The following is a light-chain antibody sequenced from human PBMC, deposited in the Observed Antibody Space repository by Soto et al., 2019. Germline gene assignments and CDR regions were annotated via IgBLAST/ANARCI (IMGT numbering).Light chain of an antibody. V-gene: IGKV1D-13*01. J-gene: IGKJ4*01. CDR3: LQFNNYPRT. CDR1: QGISSA. Sequence: AIQLTQSPSSLSASVGDRVTITCRASQGISSAVAWYQQKPGKAPQLLIYDASNLESGVPPRFSSSGSGTDFTLTISSLQPEDLATYYCLQFNNYPRTFGGGTKVEIK. CDR2: DAS.